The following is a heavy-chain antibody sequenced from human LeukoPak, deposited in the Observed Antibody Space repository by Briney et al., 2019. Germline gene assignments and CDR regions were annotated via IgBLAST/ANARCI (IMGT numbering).Heavy chain of an antibody. CDR1: GFTFNSYT. CDR3: ARDLCSGDHGLLV. CDR2: ISRTGTTI. J-gene: IGHJ4*02. Sequence: GGSLSLSCAASGFTFNSYTMNWVRQAPGKGPEWISYISRTGTTIYYADSVKGRFTISRDNAKNSLYLQMNSLRSEDTGLYFCARDLCSGDHGLLVWGQGTLLTVSS. V-gene: IGHV3-48*01. D-gene: IGHD3-10*02.